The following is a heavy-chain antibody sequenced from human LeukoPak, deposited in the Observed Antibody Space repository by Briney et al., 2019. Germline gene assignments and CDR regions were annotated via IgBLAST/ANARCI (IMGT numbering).Heavy chain of an antibody. V-gene: IGHV3-30*18. CDR1: GFTFSSYG. Sequence: GGSLRLSCAASGFTFSSYGMHWVRQAPGKGLEWVAVISYDGSNKYYADSVKGRFTISRDNSKNTLYLQMNSLRAEDTAVYYCAKTLPLYCSSTSCSVVSWGQGTLVTVSS. CDR2: ISYDGSNK. CDR3: AKTLPLYCSSTSCSVVS. D-gene: IGHD2-2*01. J-gene: IGHJ4*02.